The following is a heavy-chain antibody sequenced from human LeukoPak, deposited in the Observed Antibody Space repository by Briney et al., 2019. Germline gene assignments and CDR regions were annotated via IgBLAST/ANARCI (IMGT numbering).Heavy chain of an antibody. J-gene: IGHJ4*02. D-gene: IGHD6-13*01. V-gene: IGHV4-34*01. CDR2: INHSGST. Sequence: SETLSLTCAVYGGSFTGYYWNWSPQPPGKGLEWVGEINHSGSTNYNPRLKSRDPILVETSKKQCSLKMGSLTAADTAVYYCARRGSSWSVSVGYFDYWGQGTLVTVSS. CDR1: GGSFTGYY. CDR3: ARRGSSWSVSVGYFDY.